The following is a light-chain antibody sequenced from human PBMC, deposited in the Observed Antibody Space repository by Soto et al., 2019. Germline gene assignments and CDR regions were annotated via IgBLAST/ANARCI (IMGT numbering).Light chain of an antibody. CDR3: QQSYSTPLT. CDR2: AAS. CDR1: QTISSW. V-gene: IGKV1-39*01. J-gene: IGKJ4*01. Sequence: DIQITQSPSTLCLSLLDIVTITCRASQTISSWLAWYQQKPGKAPKLLIYAASSLQSGVPSRFSGSGSGTDFTLTISSLQLEDFATYYCQQSYSTPLTFGGGTKVDIK.